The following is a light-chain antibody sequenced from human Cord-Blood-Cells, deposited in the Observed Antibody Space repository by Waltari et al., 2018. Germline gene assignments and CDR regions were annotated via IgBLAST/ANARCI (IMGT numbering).Light chain of an antibody. Sequence: DLVMTQSPDSLAVSLGERATINCKSNQSVLYSSNNKNNLAWYQQKPGQPPKLLIYWASTRESGVPDRFSGSGSGTDFTLTISSLQAEDVAVYYCQQYYSTPYTFGQGTKLEIK. CDR1: QSVLYSSNNKNN. V-gene: IGKV4-1*01. J-gene: IGKJ2*01. CDR3: QQYYSTPYT. CDR2: WAS.